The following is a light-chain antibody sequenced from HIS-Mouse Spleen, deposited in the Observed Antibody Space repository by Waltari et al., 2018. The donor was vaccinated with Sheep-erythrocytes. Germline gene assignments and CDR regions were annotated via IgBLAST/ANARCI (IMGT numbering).Light chain of an antibody. CDR3: CSYAGSYNHV. CDR1: SSDVGGYNY. V-gene: IGLV2-11*01. CDR2: DVS. Sequence: QSALTQPRSVSGSPGQSVTISCTGTSSDVGGYNYVSWYQQHPGKAPKLMIYDVSKRASGVPGRFSGSKSGNTASLTISGLQAEDDADYYGCSYAGSYNHVLATGAKVTVL. J-gene: IGLJ1*01.